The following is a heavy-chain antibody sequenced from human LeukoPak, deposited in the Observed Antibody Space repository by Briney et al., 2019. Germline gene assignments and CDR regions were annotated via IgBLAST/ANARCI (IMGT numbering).Heavy chain of an antibody. CDR2: ISGSGGST. V-gene: IGHV3-23*01. J-gene: IGHJ4*02. Sequence: GGSLRLSCAASGFTFSSYAMSWVRQAPGKGLEWVSAISGSGGSTYYADSVKGRFTISRDNSKNTLYLQMNSLRAEDTAVYYCARGRRLEYQLLLFDYWGQGTLVTVSS. D-gene: IGHD2-2*01. CDR3: ARGRRLEYQLLLFDY. CDR1: GFTFSSYA.